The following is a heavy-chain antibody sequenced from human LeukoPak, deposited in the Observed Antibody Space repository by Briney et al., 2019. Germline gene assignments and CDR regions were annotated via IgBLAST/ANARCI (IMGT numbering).Heavy chain of an antibody. V-gene: IGHV1-3*03. D-gene: IGHD4-17*01. CDR3: ARGTPDYGDYGYYYYMDV. J-gene: IGHJ6*03. CDR1: GYTFTSYA. CDR2: INAGDGNT. Sequence: VSVTVSCKASGYTFTSYAMHWVRQAPAQRLEWTGWINAGDGNTKYSQEFQGRVTITRDTSTSTVYMELSSLRSEDTAVYYCARGTPDYGDYGYYYYMDVWGKGTTVTISS.